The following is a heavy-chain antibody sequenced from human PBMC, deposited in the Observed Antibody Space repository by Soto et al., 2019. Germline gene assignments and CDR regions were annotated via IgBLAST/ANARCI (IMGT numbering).Heavy chain of an antibody. CDR2: IWYDGSNK. V-gene: IGHV3-33*01. CDR3: ARDRLGYWSGGSCYGGMDV. Sequence: QVQLVESGGGVVQPGRSLRLSCAASGFTFSSYGMHWVRQAPGKGLEWVAVIWYDGSNKYYADSVKGRFTISRDNSXTXLXXQMNSLRAEDTAVYYCARDRLGYWSGGSCYGGMDVWGQGTTVTVSS. CDR1: GFTFSSYG. J-gene: IGHJ6*02. D-gene: IGHD2-15*01.